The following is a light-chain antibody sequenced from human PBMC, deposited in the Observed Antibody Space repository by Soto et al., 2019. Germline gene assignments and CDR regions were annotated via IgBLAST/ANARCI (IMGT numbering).Light chain of an antibody. J-gene: IGKJ1*01. Sequence: EIVLANSPGTLSLSPWEIATLSCRASQSVSSSHLAWYQQKPGQAPRLLIYGASSRATAIPDRFSGSGSGTDFTLTINRLEPEDFAVYYCQLYGSSPPGTFGQATRVDIK. CDR2: GAS. V-gene: IGKV3-20*01. CDR3: QLYGSSPPGT. CDR1: QSVSSSH.